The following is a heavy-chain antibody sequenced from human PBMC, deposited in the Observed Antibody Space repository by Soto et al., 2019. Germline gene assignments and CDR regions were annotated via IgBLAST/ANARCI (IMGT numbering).Heavy chain of an antibody. CDR2: ISSDGSST. V-gene: IGHV3-30-3*01. J-gene: IGHJ4*02. CDR3: ARGADRYFDY. Sequence: QVQLVESGGGVVQPGKSLRLSCVASGFTFSGYAMHWIRQAPGKAPEWVALISSDGSSTLYADSVRGRFTISRDNSRDTLYLQLNSLIPDDTAVFSCARGADRYFDYWGQGTLVTVSS. CDR1: GFTFSGYA.